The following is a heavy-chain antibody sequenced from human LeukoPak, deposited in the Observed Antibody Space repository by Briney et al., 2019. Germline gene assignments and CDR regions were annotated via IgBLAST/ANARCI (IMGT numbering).Heavy chain of an antibody. CDR2: ISSSSSYI. CDR3: AARWEYNGFDI. V-gene: IGHV3-21*04. CDR1: GFTFSSYS. J-gene: IGHJ3*02. Sequence: VKPGGSLRLSCAASGFTFSSYSMNWVRQAPGKGLEWVSSISSSSSYIYYADSVKGRFTISRDKSKNTLYLQMNSLRAEDTALFYCAARWEYNGFDIWGQGTMVAVSS. D-gene: IGHD1-26*01.